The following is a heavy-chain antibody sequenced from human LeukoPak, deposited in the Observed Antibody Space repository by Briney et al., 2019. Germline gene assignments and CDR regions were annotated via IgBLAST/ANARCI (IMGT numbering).Heavy chain of an antibody. J-gene: IGHJ4*02. CDR1: GFTFSNYG. CDR3: ARHLLWFGELSGGFDY. CDR2: ISGSGGGT. D-gene: IGHD3-10*01. V-gene: IGHV3-23*01. Sequence: GGTLRLSCAASGFTFSNYGMNWVRQAPGKGLEWVSAISGSGGGTFYADSVKGRFTISRDNSKNMLYLQMNSLRAEDTAVYYCARHLLWFGELSGGFDYWGQGTLVTVSS.